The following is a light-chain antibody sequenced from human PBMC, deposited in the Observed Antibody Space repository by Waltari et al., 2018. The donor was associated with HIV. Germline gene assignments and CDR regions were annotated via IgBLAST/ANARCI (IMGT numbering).Light chain of an antibody. CDR3: QSADITNIWV. CDR2: RDN. J-gene: IGLJ2*01. V-gene: IGLV3-25*03. CDR1: ALTKQY. Sequence: SSDLTQPPSMSLSPAQTARITCSGDALTKQYVYWYQQKPGQAPVLIISRDNERPSGVPDRFSGSRSGTTATATLTISGVQTEDEADYYCQSADITNIWVFGGGTKLTVL.